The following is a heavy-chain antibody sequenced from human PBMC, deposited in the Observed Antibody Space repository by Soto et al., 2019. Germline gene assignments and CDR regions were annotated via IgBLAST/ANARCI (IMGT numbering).Heavy chain of an antibody. CDR3: ARGGYRYGTVNY. CDR2: ISSSSSYI. CDR1: VFTFSSHS. V-gene: IGHV3-21*01. J-gene: IGHJ4*02. Sequence: GGSLRLSCAASVFTFSSHSMNWVRQAPGKGLEWVSSISSSSSYIYYADSVKGRFTISRDNAKNSLYLQMNSLRAEDTAVYYCARGGYRYGTVNYWGQGTLVTVSS. D-gene: IGHD5-18*01.